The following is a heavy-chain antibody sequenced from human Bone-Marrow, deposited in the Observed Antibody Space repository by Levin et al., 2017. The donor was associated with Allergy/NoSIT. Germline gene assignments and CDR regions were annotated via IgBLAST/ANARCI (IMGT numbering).Heavy chain of an antibody. V-gene: IGHV3-30*03. Sequence: LSLTCAASGFPFSSYGMHWVRQAPGKGLEWVAVISYDGSNKYYADSVKGRFTISRDNSKNTLYLQMNSLRAEDTAVYYCATRSHNWFDPWGQGTLVTVSS. J-gene: IGHJ5*02. CDR2: ISYDGSNK. CDR1: GFPFSSYG. CDR3: ATRSHNWFDP.